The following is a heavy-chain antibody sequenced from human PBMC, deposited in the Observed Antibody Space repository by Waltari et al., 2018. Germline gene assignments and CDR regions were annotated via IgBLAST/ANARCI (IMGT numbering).Heavy chain of an antibody. CDR1: GGSVNDTSHS. CDR3: ARQGLYCRSSNCVGLDFSH. D-gene: IGHD2-2*01. Sequence: QESGPGLLKPSETLSLTCAASGGSVNDTSHSWAWCRQAQGKGLEWLGNIYYDGNTNYDPSLKSRVSISVDTSQKQFSLKLTSVTATDTAVYYCARQGLYCRSSNCVGLDFSHWGQGTLVAVS. J-gene: IGHJ4*02. V-gene: IGHV4-39*01. CDR2: IYYDGNT.